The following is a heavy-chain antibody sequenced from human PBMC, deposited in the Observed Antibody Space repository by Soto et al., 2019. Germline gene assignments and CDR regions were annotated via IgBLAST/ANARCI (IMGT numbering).Heavy chain of an antibody. CDR3: AKEITASGGGFDP. D-gene: IGHD3-16*01. J-gene: IGHJ5*02. CDR1: GFTFSNYA. V-gene: IGHV3-23*01. Sequence: EVLLLESGGGLIQPGGSLRLSCAASGFTFSNYAMTWVRQAPGKGLEWVSSISASGASTYYADSVKGRFTISRDKSKSTVNLQMNSLRDGDTAVYYCAKEITASGGGFDPWGQGTLVTVSS. CDR2: ISASGAST.